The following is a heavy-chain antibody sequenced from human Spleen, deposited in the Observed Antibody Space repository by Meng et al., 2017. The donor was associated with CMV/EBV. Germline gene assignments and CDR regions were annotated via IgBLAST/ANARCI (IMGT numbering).Heavy chain of an antibody. CDR3: ARRPGITGRVDY. CDR1: GFKFTDDG. J-gene: IGHJ4*02. V-gene: IGHV5-51*01. D-gene: IGHD1-20*01. CDR2: IYPGDSDI. Sequence: SCKGSGFKFTDDGSGWVRQMHGKGLEWMGMIYPGDSDIRYSKSFQGQVTISSDKYLNTAYLKWSTLKAADNATYYCARRPGITGRVDYWGQGTLVTVSS.